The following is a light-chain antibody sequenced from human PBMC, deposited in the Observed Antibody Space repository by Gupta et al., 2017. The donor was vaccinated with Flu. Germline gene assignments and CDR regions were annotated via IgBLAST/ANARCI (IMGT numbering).Light chain of an antibody. CDR3: GTWDDSMSAMI. CDR2: DND. CDR1: SSNIGINF. V-gene: IGLV1-51*01. J-gene: IGLJ2*01. Sequence: QSVLTQPPSVSAAPGQKVTISCSGSSSNIGINFVSWYQQLPGTAPKLLIYDNDKRPSGIPDRISCSKSDTSATLGITGLQTGDEADYYCGTWDDSMSAMIFGGGTKLAVL.